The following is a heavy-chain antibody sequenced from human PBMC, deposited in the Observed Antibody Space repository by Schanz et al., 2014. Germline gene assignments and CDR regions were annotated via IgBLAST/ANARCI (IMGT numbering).Heavy chain of an antibody. D-gene: IGHD3-10*01. CDR2: ISGTGGDDT. Sequence: EMQLLESGGGLVQPGGSLRLSCAASGFSFGTYAMSWVRQAPGKGLLWVSSISGTGGDDTYYADSVKGRFTISRDNSKNTVHLQMNSLRAEDTAVYYCAKQHIVRGVIYLNWFASWGQGTLVTVSS. V-gene: IGHV3-23*01. CDR3: AKQHIVRGVIYLNWFAS. J-gene: IGHJ5*01. CDR1: GFSFGTYA.